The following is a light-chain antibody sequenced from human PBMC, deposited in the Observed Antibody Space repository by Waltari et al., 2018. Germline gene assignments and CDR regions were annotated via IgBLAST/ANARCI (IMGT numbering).Light chain of an antibody. CDR3: ATWDDSLSINWV. J-gene: IGLJ3*02. V-gene: IGLV1-47*01. Sequence: QSVLTQPPSASGTPGQRVTVSCSGSSYNIGSNYVYWYQLLPGPAPKLLIYRNNQRPSGVPDRFSGSKSGTSASLAISGLRSEDEADYYCATWDDSLSINWVFGGGTKVTVL. CDR2: RNN. CDR1: SYNIGSNY.